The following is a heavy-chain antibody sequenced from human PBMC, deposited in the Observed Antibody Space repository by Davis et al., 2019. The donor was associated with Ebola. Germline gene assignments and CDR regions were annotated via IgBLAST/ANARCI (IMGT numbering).Heavy chain of an antibody. J-gene: IGHJ5*02. CDR1: TFTFSTYS. V-gene: IGHV3-21*01. Sequence: GESLKISCAVSTFTFSTYSMNWVRQAPGKGLEWVSSISSDSDYIYYADSAKGRFTISRDNAKNSLYLQMNSLRAEDTAVYYCAREGRFLEYRWFDPWGQGTLVTVSS. CDR2: ISSDSDYI. CDR3: AREGRFLEYRWFDP. D-gene: IGHD3-3*01.